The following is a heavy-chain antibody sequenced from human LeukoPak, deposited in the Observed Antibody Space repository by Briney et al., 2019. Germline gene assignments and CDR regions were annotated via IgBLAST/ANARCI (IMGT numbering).Heavy chain of an antibody. Sequence: GGSLRLSCAASGFTFSSFAMSWVRQAPGKGREWVSAFRGSVGSTYYADSVKGRCTITRDDSENTLYLQMNSLRAEDTAVYYCARRSGIAVAGALDYWGQGTLVTVSS. CDR3: ARRSGIAVAGALDY. J-gene: IGHJ4*02. V-gene: IGHV3-23*01. CDR2: FRGSVGST. CDR1: GFTFSSFA. D-gene: IGHD6-19*01.